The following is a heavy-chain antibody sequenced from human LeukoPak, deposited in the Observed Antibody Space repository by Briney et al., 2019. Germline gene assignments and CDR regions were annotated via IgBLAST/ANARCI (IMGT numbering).Heavy chain of an antibody. CDR2: INTNTGNP. CDR3: ARVVAGNYYYGMDV. V-gene: IGHV7-4-1*02. D-gene: IGHD6-19*01. Sequence: ASVKVSCKASGYTFTSYAMNWVRQAPGQGLEWMGWINTNTGNPTYAQGFTGRFVFSLDTSVSTAYLQISSLKAEDTAVYYCARVVAGNYYYGMDVWGQGTTVTVSS. J-gene: IGHJ6*02. CDR1: GYTFTSYA.